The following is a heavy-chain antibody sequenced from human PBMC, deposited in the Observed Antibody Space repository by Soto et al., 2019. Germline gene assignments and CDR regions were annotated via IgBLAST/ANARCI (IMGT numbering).Heavy chain of an antibody. Sequence: GGSLRLSCAASGFTFSSYSMHWVRQAPGKGLEWVSGISWNSGSIGYAVSVKGRFTISRDNAKNSLYLQMNSLRAEDTALYYCAKDHIAAAGSPYYFDYWGQGTLVTVSS. V-gene: IGHV3-9*01. D-gene: IGHD6-13*01. CDR3: AKDHIAAAGSPYYFDY. CDR1: GFTFSSYS. J-gene: IGHJ4*02. CDR2: ISWNSGSI.